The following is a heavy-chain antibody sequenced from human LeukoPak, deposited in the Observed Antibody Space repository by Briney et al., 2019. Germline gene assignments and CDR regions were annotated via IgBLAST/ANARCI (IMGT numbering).Heavy chain of an antibody. D-gene: IGHD6-6*01. V-gene: IGHV4-34*01. CDR1: GGSFSGYY. CDR2: TNHSGST. J-gene: IGHJ4*02. CDR3: ARGEQYSSSRYFDY. Sequence: PSETLSLTCAVYGGSFSGYYWSWIRQPPGKGLEWIGETNHSGSTNYNPSLKSRVTISVDTSKNQFSLKLSSVTAADTAVYYCARGEQYSSSRYFDYWGQGTLVTVSS.